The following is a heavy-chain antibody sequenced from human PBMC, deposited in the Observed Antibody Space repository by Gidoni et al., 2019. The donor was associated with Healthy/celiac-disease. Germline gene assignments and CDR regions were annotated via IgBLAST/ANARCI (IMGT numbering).Heavy chain of an antibody. Sequence: QVQLVQSGAEVKKPGSSVKVSCKASGGPFSSYTISWVRQAPGQGLEWMGRIIPILGIANYAQKFQGRVTITADKSTSTAYMELSSLRSEDTAVYYCARSVTTVTNYYYYGMDVWGQGTTVTVSS. CDR2: IIPILGIA. CDR1: GGPFSSYT. V-gene: IGHV1-69*02. D-gene: IGHD4-17*01. J-gene: IGHJ6*02. CDR3: ARSVTTVTNYYYYGMDV.